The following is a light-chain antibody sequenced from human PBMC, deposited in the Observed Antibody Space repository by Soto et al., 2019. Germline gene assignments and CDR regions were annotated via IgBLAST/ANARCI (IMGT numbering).Light chain of an antibody. V-gene: IGLV2-14*01. CDR3: LSFTSSTTLRV. CDR2: GVS. J-gene: IGLJ3*02. CDR1: SSDIGGYNY. Sequence: QLVLTQPDSVSGSPGQSITICCTGTSSDIGGYNYVSWYQHHPGKAPKLLIYGVSNRPSGVSARFSVSKSGNTASLTISGLQAEDEANYFCLSFTSSTTLRVFGGGTKLTVL.